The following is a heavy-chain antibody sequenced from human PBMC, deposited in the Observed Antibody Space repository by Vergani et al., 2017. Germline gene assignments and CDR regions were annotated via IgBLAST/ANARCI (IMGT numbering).Heavy chain of an antibody. V-gene: IGHV3-21*01. J-gene: IGHJ5*02. CDR1: GFTFSSYS. CDR2: ISSSSSYI. CDR3: ARGRYSSGWYWFDP. Sequence: EVQLVESGGGLVQPGGSLRLSCAASGFTFSSYSMNWVRQAPGKGLEWVSSISSSSSYIYYADSVKGRFTISRDNAKNSLYLQMNSLRAEDTAVYYCARGRYSSGWYWFDPWGQGTLVTVSS. D-gene: IGHD6-19*01.